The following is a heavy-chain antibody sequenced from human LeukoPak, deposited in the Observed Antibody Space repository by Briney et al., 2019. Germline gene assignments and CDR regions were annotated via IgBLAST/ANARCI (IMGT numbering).Heavy chain of an antibody. CDR3: AKGQIQLWSVYFDY. Sequence: GGSLRLSCAASGFTFDDYAMHWVRQAPGKGLEWVSCISWNSANIAYADSVTGRFTISRNNAKNSLYLQMNSLRAEDTALYYCAKGQIQLWSVYFDYWGQGTLVTVSS. CDR2: ISWNSANI. V-gene: IGHV3-9*01. J-gene: IGHJ4*02. CDR1: GFTFDDYA. D-gene: IGHD5-18*01.